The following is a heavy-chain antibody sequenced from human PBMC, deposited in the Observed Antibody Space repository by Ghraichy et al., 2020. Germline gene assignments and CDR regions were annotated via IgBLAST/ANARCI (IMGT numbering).Heavy chain of an antibody. J-gene: IGHJ6*02. V-gene: IGHV2-5*01. Sequence: SGPTLVKPTQTLTLTCTFSGFSLSTSGVGVGWIRQPPGKALEWLALIYWNDDKRYSPSLKSRLTITKDTSKNQVVLTMTNMDPVDTATYYCAHSITTVVTPQWYYGMDVWGQGTTVTVSS. CDR1: GFSLSTSGVG. CDR3: AHSITTVVTPQWYYGMDV. CDR2: IYWNDDK. D-gene: IGHD4-23*01.